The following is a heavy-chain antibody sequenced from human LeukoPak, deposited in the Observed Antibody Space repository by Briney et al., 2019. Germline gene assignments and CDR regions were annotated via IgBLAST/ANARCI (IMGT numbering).Heavy chain of an antibody. D-gene: IGHD5-12*01. CDR3: AKAIQDIVATGDY. CDR2: ISGSGGST. CDR1: GFTFSSYG. Sequence: GGSLRLSCAASGFTFSSYGMSWVRQAPGKGLEWVSAISGSGGSTYYADSVKGRFTISRDNSKNTLYLQMNSLRAEDTAVYYCAKAIQDIVATGDYWGQGTLVTVSS. J-gene: IGHJ4*02. V-gene: IGHV3-23*01.